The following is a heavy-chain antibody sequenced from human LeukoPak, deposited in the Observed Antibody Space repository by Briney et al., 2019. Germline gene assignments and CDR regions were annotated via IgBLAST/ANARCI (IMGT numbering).Heavy chain of an antibody. D-gene: IGHD3-10*02. V-gene: IGHV4-38-2*02. J-gene: IGHJ6*04. CDR3: AELGITMIGGV. CDR2: IYHSGNT. CDR1: GYSISSGYY. Sequence: PSETLSLTCTVSGYSISSGYYWGWIRQSPGKGLEWIGSIYHSGNTYYNPSLNSRVTISVDTSKNQFSLKLSSVIAADTAVYYCAELGITMIGGVWGKGTTVTISS.